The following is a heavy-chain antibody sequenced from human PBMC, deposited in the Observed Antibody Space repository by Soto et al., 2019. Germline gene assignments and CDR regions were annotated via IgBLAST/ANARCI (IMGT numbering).Heavy chain of an antibody. CDR2: ISGSGAST. CDR3: ARGGDDIVVVPAVGYYYYGMDV. Sequence: PGGSLRLSCAASGFTFSSYAMRWVRQAPGKGLEWVSAISGSGASTEYADSVQGRFTVSRDNSKNTLLLQMNSLRAEDTAVYYCARGGDDIVVVPAVGYYYYGMDVWGQGTTVTVSS. V-gene: IGHV3-23*01. CDR1: GFTFSSYA. J-gene: IGHJ6*02. D-gene: IGHD2-2*01.